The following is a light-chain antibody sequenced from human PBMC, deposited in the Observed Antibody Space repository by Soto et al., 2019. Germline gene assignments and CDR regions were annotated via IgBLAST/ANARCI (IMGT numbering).Light chain of an antibody. CDR2: QAS. CDR3: QQYSSHST. V-gene: IGKV1-5*03. Sequence: DIQMTQSPSTLAPSVGDRVTITCRASQSISSWLAWYQQKPGKAPKLLIYQASSLENGVPSRFSGSGSGTEFSLTISSLQPDDFATYYCQQYSSHSTFGQGTKVDIK. CDR1: QSISSW. J-gene: IGKJ1*01.